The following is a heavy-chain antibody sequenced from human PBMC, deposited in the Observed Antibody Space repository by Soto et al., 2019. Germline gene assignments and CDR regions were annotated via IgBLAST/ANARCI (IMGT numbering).Heavy chain of an antibody. CDR1: GGSISSGGYY. CDR2: IYYSGST. D-gene: IGHD6-13*01. Sequence: SETLSLTGTVSGGSISSGGYYWSWIRQHPGKGLEWIGYIYYSGSTYYNPSLKSRVTISVDTSKNQFSLKLSSVTAADTAVYYCASIAAAGEHYYYGMDVWGQGTTVTVSS. CDR3: ASIAAAGEHYYYGMDV. V-gene: IGHV4-31*03. J-gene: IGHJ6*02.